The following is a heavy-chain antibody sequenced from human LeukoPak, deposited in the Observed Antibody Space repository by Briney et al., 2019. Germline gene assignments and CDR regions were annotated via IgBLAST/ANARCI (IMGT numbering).Heavy chain of an antibody. CDR2: IYPGDSDT. J-gene: IGHJ3*02. D-gene: IGHD1-26*01. Sequence: GESLTISCKGSGYSFTSYWIGWVRQMPGKGLEWMGIIYPGDSDTRYSPSFQGQVTISADKSISTAYLQWSSLEASDTAMYYCARHRSVEREWELPSAFDIWGQGTMVTVSS. CDR1: GYSFTSYW. CDR3: ARHRSVEREWELPSAFDI. V-gene: IGHV5-51*01.